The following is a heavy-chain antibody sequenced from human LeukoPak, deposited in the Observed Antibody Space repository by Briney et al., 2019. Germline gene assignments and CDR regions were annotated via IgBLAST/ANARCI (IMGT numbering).Heavy chain of an antibody. CDR2: ISSSSSYI. V-gene: IGHV3-21*01. Sequence: GGSLRLSCAASGFTFSSYSMNWVRQAPGKGLEGVSAISSSSSYIYYADSAKGRFTISRDNAKNSLYLQMNSLRAEDTAVYYCARSGGVGSSGWYYYWGQGTLVTVSS. CDR1: GFTFSSYS. D-gene: IGHD6-19*01. CDR3: ARSGGVGSSGWYYY. J-gene: IGHJ4*02.